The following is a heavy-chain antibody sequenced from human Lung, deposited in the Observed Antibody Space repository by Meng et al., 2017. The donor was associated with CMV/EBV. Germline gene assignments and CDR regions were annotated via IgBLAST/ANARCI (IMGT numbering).Heavy chain of an antibody. J-gene: IGHJ6*02. Sequence: ESXKISXAASGFTFSGSAMHWVRQASGKGLEWVGRIRSKANSYATAYAASVKGRFTISRDDSKNTAYLQMNSLKTEDTAVYYCTGYCSSTSCLLYYYYGMYVWGQGXTVTFSS. D-gene: IGHD2-2*01. CDR1: GFTFSGSA. CDR2: IRSKANSYAT. V-gene: IGHV3-73*01. CDR3: TGYCSSTSCLLYYYYGMYV.